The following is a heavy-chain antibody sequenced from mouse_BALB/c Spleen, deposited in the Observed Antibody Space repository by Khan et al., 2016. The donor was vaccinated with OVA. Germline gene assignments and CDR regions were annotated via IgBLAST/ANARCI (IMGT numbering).Heavy chain of an antibody. CDR2: IYPATGST. CDR1: GYIFTSFW. J-gene: IGHJ4*01. V-gene: IGHV1S132*01. CDR3: ARRAPDDAMDY. Sequence: VQLQESGAEVVRPGASVKLSCKTSGYIFTSFWIQWVKQRSGQGLEWIARIYPATGSTYYNEKFKGKATLIADKSSNTAYMHLSSLQSEDSAVYFCARRAPDDAMDYWGQGTSVTVSS. D-gene: IGHD3-3*01.